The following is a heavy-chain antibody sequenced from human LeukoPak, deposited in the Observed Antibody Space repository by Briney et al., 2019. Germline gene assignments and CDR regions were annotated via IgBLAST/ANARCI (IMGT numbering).Heavy chain of an antibody. CDR2: IKQDGSEN. V-gene: IGHV3-7*01. CDR1: GFTFSSYW. CDR3: ARDTRTFDY. J-gene: IGHJ4*02. D-gene: IGHD1-26*01. Sequence: PGGSLRLSCVASGFTFSSYWMSWVRQAPGKGLEWVANIKQDGSENYFVDAVKGRFTISRDNAKNSLFLQMNSLRADDTAVCYCARDTRTFDYWGQGTLVTVSS.